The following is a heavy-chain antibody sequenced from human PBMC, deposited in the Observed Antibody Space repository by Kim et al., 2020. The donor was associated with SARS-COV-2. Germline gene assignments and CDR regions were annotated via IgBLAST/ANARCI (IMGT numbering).Heavy chain of an antibody. CDR2: IKRPDDSA. D-gene: IGHD5-12*01. Sequence: GGSLRLSCVASGFSFGTFDMSWVRQAPGKGLKWVSVIKRPDDSAYYAESVKGRFTVSRDSARNTLYLQMNSLRVDDMGVYYCVKGAWLDYWGPGTLVTVSS. V-gene: IGHV3-23*01. J-gene: IGHJ4*02. CDR3: VKGAWLDY. CDR1: GFSFGTFD.